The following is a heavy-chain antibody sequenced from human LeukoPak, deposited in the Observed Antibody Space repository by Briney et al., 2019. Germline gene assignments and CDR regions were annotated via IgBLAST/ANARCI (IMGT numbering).Heavy chain of an antibody. CDR3: ATQVATTTLWPY. J-gene: IGHJ4*02. CDR1: GFTFRSYA. Sequence: PGGSLRLSCAASGFTFRSYAMTWVRQAPGKGLEWVSAISSSGDRTYFADSVKGRFTLSRDNSKNTLYLHMNSLRAQDTAVYYCATQVATTTLWPYWGQGTLVTVSS. V-gene: IGHV3-23*01. D-gene: IGHD2-21*01. CDR2: ISSSGDRT.